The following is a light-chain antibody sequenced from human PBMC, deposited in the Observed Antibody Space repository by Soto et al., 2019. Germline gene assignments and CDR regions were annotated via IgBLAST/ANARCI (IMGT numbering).Light chain of an antibody. V-gene: IGLV2-14*01. Sequence: QSVLTQPASVSGSPGQSITISCTGTSSDVGSYNYVSWYQQHPGKAPKLMIYEVSDRPSGISSRFSGSKSGNTASLTISGLPTEDEADYYCSSYTSSSTLFGNGTKVTVL. CDR3: SSYTSSSTL. CDR1: SSDVGSYNY. CDR2: EVS. J-gene: IGLJ1*01.